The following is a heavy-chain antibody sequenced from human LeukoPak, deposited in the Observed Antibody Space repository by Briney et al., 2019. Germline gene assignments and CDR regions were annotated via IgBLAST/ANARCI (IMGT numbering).Heavy chain of an antibody. D-gene: IGHD3-22*01. V-gene: IGHV4-31*03. Sequence: SQTLSLTCTVSGGSISSGGYYWRWIPQHPGKGLEWIVYIYYSGSTYYNPSLKSRVTISVNTAKNQFSLKLSSVTAADTAVYYCARVNYYESSGYYYQPYYFDYWGQGTLVTVSS. CDR2: IYYSGST. CDR1: GGSISSGGYY. CDR3: ARVNYYESSGYYYQPYYFDY. J-gene: IGHJ4*02.